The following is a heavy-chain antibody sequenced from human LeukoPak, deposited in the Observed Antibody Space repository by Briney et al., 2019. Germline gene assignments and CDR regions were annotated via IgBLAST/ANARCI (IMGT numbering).Heavy chain of an antibody. J-gene: IGHJ4*02. CDR3: AGGRYSSGWGADY. D-gene: IGHD6-19*01. V-gene: IGHV3-21*01. Sequence: RGSLRLSCAASGFTFSSYSMNWVRQAPGKGLEWVSSISSSSSYIYYADSVKGRFTISRDNAKNSLYLQMNSLRAEDTAVYYCAGGRYSSGWGADYWGQGTLVTVSS. CDR1: GFTFSSYS. CDR2: ISSSSSYI.